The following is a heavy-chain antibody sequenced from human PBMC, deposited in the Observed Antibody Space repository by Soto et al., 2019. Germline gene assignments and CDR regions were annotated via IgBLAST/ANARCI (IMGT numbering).Heavy chain of an antibody. CDR2: ISWNSGSI. D-gene: IGHD1-26*01. J-gene: IGHJ3*02. CDR3: AKALGAAIDAFDI. V-gene: IGHV3-9*01. Sequence: PGGSLRLSCAASGFTFDDYAMHWVRQAPGKGLEWVSGISWNSGSIDYADSVKGRFTISRDNAKNSLYLQMNSLRAEDTALYYCAKALGAAIDAFDIWGQGTMVTVSS. CDR1: GFTFDDYA.